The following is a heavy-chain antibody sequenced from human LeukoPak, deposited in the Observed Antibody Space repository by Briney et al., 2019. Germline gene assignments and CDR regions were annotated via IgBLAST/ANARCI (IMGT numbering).Heavy chain of an antibody. CDR3: ARDRRPDARGIADV. V-gene: IGHV4-39*07. Sequence: SETLSLTCTVSGGSISSSSYYWGWIRQPPGKGLEWIGSIYYSGSTYYNPSLKSRVTISVDTSKNQFSLKMSSVTAADTAVYYCARDRRPDARGIADVWGQGTLVIVYS. CDR1: GGSISSSSYY. D-gene: IGHD6-13*01. J-gene: IGHJ4*02. CDR2: IYYSGST.